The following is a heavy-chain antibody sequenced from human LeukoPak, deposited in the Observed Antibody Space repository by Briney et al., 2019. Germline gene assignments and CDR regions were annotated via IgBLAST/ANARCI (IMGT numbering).Heavy chain of an antibody. J-gene: IGHJ4*02. CDR1: GYTFTSYY. V-gene: IGHV1-46*01. D-gene: IGHD1-26*01. CDR2: INPSGGST. Sequence: ASVKVSCKASGYTFTSYYIHWVRQAPGQGLEWMGLINPSGGSTNYAQKIQGRVTMTRDTSTSTVYMELSSLRSEDTAVYYCARDPVGASGYFDYWGQGTLVTVSS. CDR3: ARDPVGASGYFDY.